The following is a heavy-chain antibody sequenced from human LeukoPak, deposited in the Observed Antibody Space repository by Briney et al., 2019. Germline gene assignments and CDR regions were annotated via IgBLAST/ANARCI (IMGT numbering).Heavy chain of an antibody. CDR1: GFTFSSYA. V-gene: IGHV3-23*01. Sequence: GGPLRLSCAASGFTFSSYAMSWVRQAPGKGLEWVSAISGSGGSTYYADSVKGRFTISRDNSKNTLYLQMNSLRAEDTAVYYCAKGLIISGWEPQLSTRWLDPWGQGTLVTVSS. J-gene: IGHJ5*02. CDR2: ISGSGGST. CDR3: AKGLIISGWEPQLSTRWLDP. D-gene: IGHD1-26*01.